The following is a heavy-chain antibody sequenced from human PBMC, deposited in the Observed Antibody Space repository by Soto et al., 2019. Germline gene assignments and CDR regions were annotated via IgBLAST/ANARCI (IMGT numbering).Heavy chain of an antibody. J-gene: IGHJ6*02. D-gene: IGHD2-8*02. CDR1: GGTFSSYA. CDR3: ARDTGEGFGHYYYGMDV. CDR2: IIPIFGTA. V-gene: IGHV1-69*12. Sequence: QVQLVQSGAEVKKPGSSVKVSCKASGGTFSSYAISWVRQAPGQGLEWMGGIIPIFGTANYAQKFQGRVTNTGDESTSTAYMELSSLRSEDTAVYYCARDTGEGFGHYYYGMDVWGQGTTVTVSS.